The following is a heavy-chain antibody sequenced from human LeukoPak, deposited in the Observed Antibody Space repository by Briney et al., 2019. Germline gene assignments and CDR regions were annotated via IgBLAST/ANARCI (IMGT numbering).Heavy chain of an antibody. J-gene: IGHJ3*02. V-gene: IGHV3-53*01. Sequence: GGSLRLSCAASGLTVSSSYMSWVRQAPGKGLEWVSIIYNDGSTYYADSMKGLFTISRDNSKNTLYLQVNSLRAEDTAMYYCARNILFAFDIWGQGTMVTVSS. CDR1: GLTVSSSY. CDR3: ARNILFAFDI. CDR2: IYNDGST.